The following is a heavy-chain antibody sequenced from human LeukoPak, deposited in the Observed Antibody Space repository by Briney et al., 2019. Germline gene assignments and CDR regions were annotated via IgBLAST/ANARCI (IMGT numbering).Heavy chain of an antibody. D-gene: IGHD6-6*01. J-gene: IGHJ3*02. CDR3: ARVIAARVDAFDI. CDR2: IYSGGST. Sequence: GGSLRLSCAASGFTVSSNYMSRVRQAPGRGLEWVSVIYSGGSTYYADSVKGRFTISRDNSKNTLYLQMNSLRAEDTAVYYCARVIAARVDAFDIWGQGTMVTVSS. CDR1: GFTVSSNY. V-gene: IGHV3-53*01.